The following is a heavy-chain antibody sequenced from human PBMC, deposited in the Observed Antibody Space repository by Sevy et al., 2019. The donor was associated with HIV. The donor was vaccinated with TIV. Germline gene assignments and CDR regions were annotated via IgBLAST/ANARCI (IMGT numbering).Heavy chain of an antibody. CDR3: VREKLRYARVSEPGGHWFDP. CDR1: GGSINGYY. CDR2: SYTTGTT. Sequence: SETLSLTCNVSGGSINGYYWSWIRQSAGKGLEWIGRSYTTGTTRYSPSLKTRVTISVDTSKNQIFLKLTSVTAADTAIYYCVREKLRYARVSEPGGHWFDPWGQGALVTVSS. D-gene: IGHD2-2*01. V-gene: IGHV4-4*07. J-gene: IGHJ5*02.